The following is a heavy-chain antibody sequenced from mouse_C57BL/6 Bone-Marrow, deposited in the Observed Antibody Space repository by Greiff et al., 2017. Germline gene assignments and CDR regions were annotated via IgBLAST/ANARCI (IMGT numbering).Heavy chain of an antibody. CDR2: IYPRSGNT. V-gene: IGHV1-81*01. Sequence: QVQLQQSGAELARPGASVKLSCKASGYTFTSYGISWVKQRTGQGLEWIGEIYPRSGNTYYNEKFKGKATLTADKSSSTAYMELRSLTSEDSAVYFCARMRYFYAVDYWGQGTSVTVSS. CDR1: GYTFTSYG. J-gene: IGHJ4*01. CDR3: ARMRYFYAVDY.